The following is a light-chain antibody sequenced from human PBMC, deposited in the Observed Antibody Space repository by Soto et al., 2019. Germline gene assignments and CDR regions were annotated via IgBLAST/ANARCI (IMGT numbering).Light chain of an antibody. Sequence: DVQMAQSPSAMSASVGDRGTIACRASQDISRFVAWFQHKPGRAPERLIYETSNLQPGVPSRFSGSGSGTEFTLAISGLQPEDFATYYCLQHNTYPYTFGQGTNLEIK. CDR1: QDISRF. CDR2: ETS. V-gene: IGKV1-17*03. CDR3: LQHNTYPYT. J-gene: IGKJ2*01.